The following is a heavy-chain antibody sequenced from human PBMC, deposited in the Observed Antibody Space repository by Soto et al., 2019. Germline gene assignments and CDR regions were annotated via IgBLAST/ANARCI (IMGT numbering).Heavy chain of an antibody. CDR2: IYHSGNT. J-gene: IGHJ3*02. D-gene: IGHD6-6*01. CDR3: ARVGISSSDAFDI. V-gene: IGHV4-31*03. Sequence: TLSLTCRVSGGSISSGGYYWSWIRQLPGKDLEWIGYIYHSGNTYYNSSLKSRLTISVDTSKNQFSLKLTSVTAADTAVYYCARVGISSSDAFDIWGQGTMVTV. CDR1: GGSISSGGYY.